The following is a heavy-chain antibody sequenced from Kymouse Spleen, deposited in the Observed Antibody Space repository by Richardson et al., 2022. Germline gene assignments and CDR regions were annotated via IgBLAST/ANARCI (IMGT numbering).Heavy chain of an antibody. CDR2: ISYDGSNK. V-gene: IGHV3-30*18. CDR3: AKKRAGITGTTSFDY. CDR1: GFTFSSYG. J-gene: IGHJ4*02. Sequence: QVQLVESGGGVVQPGRSLRLSCAASGFTFSSYGMHWVRQAPGKGLEWVAVISYDGSNKYYADSVKGRFTISRDNSKNTLYLQMNSLRAEDTAVYYCAKKRAGITGTTSFDYWGQGTLVTVSS. D-gene: IGHD1-7*01.